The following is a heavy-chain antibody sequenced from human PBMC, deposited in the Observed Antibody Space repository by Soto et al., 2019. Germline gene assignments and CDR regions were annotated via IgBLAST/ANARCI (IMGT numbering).Heavy chain of an antibody. CDR2: VSYDGRKQ. Sequence: QVQLMESGGGVVLPGKSLRLTCTASGFTFSNYAVHWVRQAPGKRPEWVAGVSYDGRKQYYADSLKGRVTISRDNPKKTIYLQINSLGPDDTALFYCAIDISAVVGTRGDAIDFWGQGTMVTVSS. D-gene: IGHD6-19*01. CDR3: AIDISAVVGTRGDAIDF. CDR1: GFTFSNYA. V-gene: IGHV3-30*04. J-gene: IGHJ3*01.